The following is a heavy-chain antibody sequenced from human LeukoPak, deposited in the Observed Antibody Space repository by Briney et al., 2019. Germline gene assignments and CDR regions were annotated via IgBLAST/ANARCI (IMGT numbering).Heavy chain of an antibody. CDR3: AKVSGYDSRRPFDY. V-gene: IGHV3-23*01. D-gene: IGHD5-12*01. Sequence: GGSLRLSCAASGFTFSSYAMNWVRQAPGKGLEWVSAISGSGGSTYYADSVKGRFTISRDNSKNTLYLQMNSLRAEDTAVYYCAKVSGYDSRRPFDYWGQGTLVTVSS. CDR1: GFTFSSYA. CDR2: ISGSGGST. J-gene: IGHJ4*02.